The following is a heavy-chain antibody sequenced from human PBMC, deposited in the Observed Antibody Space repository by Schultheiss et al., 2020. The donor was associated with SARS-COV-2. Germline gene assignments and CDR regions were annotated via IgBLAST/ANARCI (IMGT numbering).Heavy chain of an antibody. CDR2: IYYSGST. CDR3: ARIAAAGTGAIDY. V-gene: IGHV4-61*08. Sequence: SQTLSLTCTVSGGSISSGDYYWSWIRQPPGKGLEWIGYIYYSGSTNYNPSLKSRVTISVDTSKNQFSLKLSSVTAADTAVYYCARIAAAGTGAIDYWGQGTLVTVSS. D-gene: IGHD6-13*01. CDR1: GGSISSGDYY. J-gene: IGHJ4*02.